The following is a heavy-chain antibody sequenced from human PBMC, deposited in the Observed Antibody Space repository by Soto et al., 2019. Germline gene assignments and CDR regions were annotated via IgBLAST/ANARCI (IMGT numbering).Heavy chain of an antibody. CDR3: ARRRPTGYYNY. J-gene: IGHJ4*02. V-gene: IGHV3-11*05. D-gene: IGHD3-9*01. CDR2: IGSSSSYT. Sequence: QVQLVESGGDLVKPGGSLRLSCAASGFPFSDYYMSWIRQAPGKGLEWVSSIGSSSSYTNYADSVKGRFTISRDNAKNSLYLKMNSLRAEDTAVYSCARRRPTGYYNYWGQGTLVTVSA. CDR1: GFPFSDYY.